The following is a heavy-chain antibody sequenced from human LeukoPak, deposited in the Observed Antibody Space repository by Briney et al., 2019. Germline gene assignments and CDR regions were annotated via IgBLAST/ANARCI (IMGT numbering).Heavy chain of an antibody. D-gene: IGHD5-24*01. J-gene: IGHJ5*02. CDR1: GGSFSGYY. V-gene: IGHV4-34*01. Sequence: SETLSLTCAVYGGSFSGYYWSWIRQPPGKGLEWIGEINHSGSTNYNPSLKSRVTISVDTSKNQFSLKLSSVTAADTAVYYCARRGRCLQHQSNWFDPWGQGTLVTVSS. CDR3: ARRGRCLQHQSNWFDP. CDR2: INHSGST.